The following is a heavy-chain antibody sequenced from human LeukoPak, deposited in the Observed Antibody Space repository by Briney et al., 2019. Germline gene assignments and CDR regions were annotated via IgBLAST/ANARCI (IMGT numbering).Heavy chain of an antibody. CDR3: ARGVCSGGSCYSWGRGAFDI. CDR1: GYNFINYW. D-gene: IGHD2-15*01. J-gene: IGHJ3*02. CDR2: IYPGDSDT. V-gene: IGHV5-51*01. Sequence: GESLKISCKGSGYNFINYWIGWVRQMPGEGLEWMGIIYPGDSDTRYSPSFQGQVTISADKSISTAYLQWSSLKASDTAMYYCARGVCSGGSCYSWGRGAFDIWGQGTMVAVSS.